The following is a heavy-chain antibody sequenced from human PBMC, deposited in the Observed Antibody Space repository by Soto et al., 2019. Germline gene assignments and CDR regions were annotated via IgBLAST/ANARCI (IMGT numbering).Heavy chain of an antibody. Sequence: PSETLSLTCTFSGGSISSSSYYWGWIRQPPGKGLEWIGSIYYSGSTYYNPSLKSRVTISVDTSKNQFSLKLSSVTAADTAVYYCARHVFRNWFDPWGQGTLVTVSS. CDR1: GGSISSSSYY. V-gene: IGHV4-39*01. J-gene: IGHJ5*02. CDR3: ARHVFRNWFDP. CDR2: IYYSGST.